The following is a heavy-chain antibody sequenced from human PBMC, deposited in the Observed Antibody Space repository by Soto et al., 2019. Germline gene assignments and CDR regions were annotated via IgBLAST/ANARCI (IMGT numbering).Heavy chain of an antibody. CDR2: TCYRFKWYN. Sequence: QSQTLALTWAISGDSVSSNSAAGNWIRQTPSRGLEWLGRTCYRFKWYNDYAVSVKSRITINPDTSKNQFSLQLNSVTPEDTAVYYCARDSGDPRLHCDYWGQGTLVTVSS. CDR3: ARDSGDPRLHCDY. J-gene: IGHJ4*02. D-gene: IGHD7-27*01. V-gene: IGHV6-1*01. CDR1: GDSVSSNSAA.